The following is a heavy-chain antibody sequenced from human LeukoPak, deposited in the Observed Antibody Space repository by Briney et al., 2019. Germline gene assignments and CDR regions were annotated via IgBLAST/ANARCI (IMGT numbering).Heavy chain of an antibody. CDR1: GDSISSSTYY. Sequence: PSETLSLTCTVSGDSISSSTYYWGWIRQPPGKGLEWIGTSFYSGSTYYNPSLKGRVTISVDTSKSQFSLKLSSVTAADTAVYYCARLRVAVAASLYQGTFYFDYWGQGTLVTVSS. D-gene: IGHD6-19*01. CDR2: SFYSGST. CDR3: ARLRVAVAASLYQGTFYFDY. V-gene: IGHV4-39*01. J-gene: IGHJ4*02.